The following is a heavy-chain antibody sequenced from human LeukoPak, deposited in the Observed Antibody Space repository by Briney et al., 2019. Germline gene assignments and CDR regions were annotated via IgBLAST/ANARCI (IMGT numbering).Heavy chain of an antibody. Sequence: GGSLRLSCAASGFTFSDYYMSWIRQAPGKGLEWVSYISSSGSTIYYADSVKGRFTISRDNAKNSLYLQMNSLRAEDTAVYYCARDGHYYDSSAPRNPWGQGTLVTVSS. CDR3: ARDGHYYDSSAPRNP. CDR2: ISSSGSTI. V-gene: IGHV3-11*01. D-gene: IGHD3-22*01. J-gene: IGHJ5*02. CDR1: GFTFSDYY.